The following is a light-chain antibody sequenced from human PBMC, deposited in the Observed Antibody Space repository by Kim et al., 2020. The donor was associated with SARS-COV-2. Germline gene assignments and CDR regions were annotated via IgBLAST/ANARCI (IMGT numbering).Light chain of an antibody. CDR3: QVWDSSSDHRV. J-gene: IGLJ3*02. CDR1: NTGSKS. CDR2: YDS. Sequence: SYELTQPPSVSVAPGKTARITCGGNNTGSKSVHWYQQKPGQAPVLVIYYDSDRPSGIPERFSGSNSGNTATLTISRVEAGDEADYYCQVWDSSSDHRVFGGGTQLAV. V-gene: IGLV3-21*04.